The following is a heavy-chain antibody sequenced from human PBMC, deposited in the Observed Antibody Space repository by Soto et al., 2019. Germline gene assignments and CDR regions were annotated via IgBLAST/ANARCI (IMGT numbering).Heavy chain of an antibody. J-gene: IGHJ4*02. Sequence: EVQLVESGGGLVAPGVCLRLSCVASGFSFSTYNMNWVRQAPGKGLEWVSSINGRGNYIYYADSVKGRFTISRDNAKNSLFLQMNSLRDGDTAVYYCAREEGVVGDTSAFAYWGQGTLVTVSS. V-gene: IGHV3-21*01. CDR1: GFSFSTYN. CDR3: AREEGVVGDTSAFAY. D-gene: IGHD1-26*01. CDR2: INGRGNYI.